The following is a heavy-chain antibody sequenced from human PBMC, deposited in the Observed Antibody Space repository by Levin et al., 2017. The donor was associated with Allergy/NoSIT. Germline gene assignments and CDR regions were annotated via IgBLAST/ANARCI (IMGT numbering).Heavy chain of an antibody. CDR2: IDPSDSYT. J-gene: IGHJ5*02. D-gene: IGHD6-19*01. CDR3: ARRRSGSNWFDP. Sequence: GESLKISCKGSGYSFTSYWISWVRQMPGKGLEWMGRIDPSDSYTNYSPSFQGHVTISADKSISTAYLQWSSLKASDTAMYYCARRRSGSNWFDPWGQGTLVTVSS. V-gene: IGHV5-10-1*01. CDR1: GYSFTSYW.